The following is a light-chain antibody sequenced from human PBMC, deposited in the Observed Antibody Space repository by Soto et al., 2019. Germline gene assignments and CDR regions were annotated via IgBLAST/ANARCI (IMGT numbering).Light chain of an antibody. Sequence: QSALTQPPSASGSPGQSVTISCTGTSSDVVGYNYVSWYQQHPGKAPKLMIYEVSKRPSGVPDRFSGSKSGNTASLTVSGLQAEDEADYYCSSFAGSNNVVFGRGTKLTVL. J-gene: IGLJ3*02. CDR1: SSDVVGYNY. CDR2: EVS. CDR3: SSFAGSNNVV. V-gene: IGLV2-8*01.